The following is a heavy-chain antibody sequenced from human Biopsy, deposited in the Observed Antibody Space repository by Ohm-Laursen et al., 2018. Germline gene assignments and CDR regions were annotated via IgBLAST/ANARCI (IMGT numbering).Heavy chain of an antibody. J-gene: IGHJ6*02. Sequence: SLRLSCSASGFSFSTHAMHWVRQAPGKGLEWVASISEDGTNKYYEDSVKGRFTVFRDNSKNTLYLQMNSLRAEDTAVFYCAKDRGVARTYYYYPYGMDVWGQGTTVTVSS. CDR1: GFSFSTHA. D-gene: IGHD3-10*01. CDR3: AKDRGVARTYYYYPYGMDV. CDR2: ISEDGTNK. V-gene: IGHV3-30*18.